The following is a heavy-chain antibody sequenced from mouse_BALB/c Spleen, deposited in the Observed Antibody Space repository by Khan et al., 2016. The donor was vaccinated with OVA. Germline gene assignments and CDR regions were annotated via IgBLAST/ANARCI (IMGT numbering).Heavy chain of an antibody. D-gene: IGHD1-1*01. J-gene: IGHJ4*01. V-gene: IGHV3-2*02. CDR1: GYSITSNYA. CDR2: ISYSGST. CDR3: ARGNYYGYAMDY. Sequence: EVQLQESGPGLVKPSQSLSLTCTVTGYSITSNYAWNWIRQFPGNKLEWMGYISYSGSTSYIPSLKSRISITRDTSKNQFFLQLNSVTTEDTATYYGARGNYYGYAMDYWGQGTSVTVSS.